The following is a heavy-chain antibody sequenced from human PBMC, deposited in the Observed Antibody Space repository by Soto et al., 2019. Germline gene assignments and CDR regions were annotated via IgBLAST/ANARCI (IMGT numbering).Heavy chain of an antibody. J-gene: IGHJ5*02. CDR2: ISSSGSTI. D-gene: IGHD6-25*01. CDR1: GFPFSDYY. V-gene: IGHV3-11*01. CDR3: AAKNRLYNWFDP. Sequence: GRSLRLSIAASGFPFSDYYMSWIRQAPGKGLEWVSYISSSGSTIYYAYSVKGRFTISRDNAKNSLYLQMNSLRPEDTAVHYCAAKNRLYNWFDPWRQGTLVTVSS.